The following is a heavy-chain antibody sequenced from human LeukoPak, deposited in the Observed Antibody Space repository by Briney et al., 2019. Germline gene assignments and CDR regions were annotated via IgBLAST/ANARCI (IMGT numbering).Heavy chain of an antibody. Sequence: SETLSLTCAVYGGSFSGYYWSWIRQPPGKGLEWIGEINHSGSTYYNPSLKSRVTISVDRSKNQFSLKLSSVTAADTAVYYCARGRGAFDIWGQGTMVTVSS. CDR2: INHSGST. CDR1: GGSFSGYY. V-gene: IGHV4-34*01. J-gene: IGHJ3*02. CDR3: ARGRGAFDI.